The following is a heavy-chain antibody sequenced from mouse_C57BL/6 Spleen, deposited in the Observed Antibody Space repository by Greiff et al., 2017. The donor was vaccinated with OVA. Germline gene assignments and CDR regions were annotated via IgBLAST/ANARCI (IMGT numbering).Heavy chain of an antibody. J-gene: IGHJ4*01. Sequence: QVQLQQSGAELARPGASVKLSCKASGYTFTSYGISWVKQRTGQGLEWIGEIYPRSGNTYYNEKFKGKATLTADKSSSTAYMELRSLTSEDSAVYFCANYYGDYYAMDYWGQGTSVTVSS. CDR3: ANYYGDYYAMDY. V-gene: IGHV1-81*01. CDR2: IYPRSGNT. D-gene: IGHD1-1*01. CDR1: GYTFTSYG.